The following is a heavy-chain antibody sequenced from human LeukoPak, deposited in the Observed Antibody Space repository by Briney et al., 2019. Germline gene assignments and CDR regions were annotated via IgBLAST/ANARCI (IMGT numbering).Heavy chain of an antibody. CDR2: ISYDGSNK. Sequence: GGSLRLSCAASGFTVSSYGMHWVRQAPGKGLEWVGVISYDGSNKYYADSVKGRFTISRDNSKNTLYLQMNSLRAEDTAVYYCASIAAVGMDVWGQGTTVTVSS. CDR3: ASIAAVGMDV. D-gene: IGHD6-13*01. V-gene: IGHV3-30*03. J-gene: IGHJ6*02. CDR1: GFTVSSYG.